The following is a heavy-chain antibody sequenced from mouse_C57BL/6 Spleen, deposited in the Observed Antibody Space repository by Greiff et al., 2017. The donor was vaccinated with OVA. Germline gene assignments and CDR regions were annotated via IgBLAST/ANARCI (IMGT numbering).Heavy chain of an antibody. V-gene: IGHV5-16*01. D-gene: IGHD2-4*01. CDR3: ARIYYDYLYYFDY. CDR2: INYDGSST. CDR1: GFTFSDYY. Sequence: EVKLVESEGGLVQPGSSMKLSCTASGFTFSDYYMAWVRQVPEKGLEWVANINYDGSSTYYLDSLKSRFIISRDNAKNILYLQMSSLKSEDTATYYCARIYYDYLYYFDYWGQGTTLTVSS. J-gene: IGHJ2*01.